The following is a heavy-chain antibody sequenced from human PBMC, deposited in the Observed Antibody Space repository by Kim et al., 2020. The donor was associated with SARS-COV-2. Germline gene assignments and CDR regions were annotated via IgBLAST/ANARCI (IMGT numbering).Heavy chain of an antibody. CDR2: IYYSGST. CDR3: ARLIVATGRDAFDI. D-gene: IGHD5-12*01. V-gene: IGHV4-59*13. Sequence: SETLSLTCTVSGGSISSYYWSWIRQPPGKGLEWIGYIYYSGSTNSNPSLKSRVTISVDTSKNQFSLKLSSVTAADTAVYYCARLIVATGRDAFDIWGQGTMVTVSS. J-gene: IGHJ3*02. CDR1: GGSISSYY.